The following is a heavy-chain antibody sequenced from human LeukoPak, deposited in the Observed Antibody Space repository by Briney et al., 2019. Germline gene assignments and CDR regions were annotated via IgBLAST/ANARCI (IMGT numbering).Heavy chain of an antibody. J-gene: IGHJ6*02. Sequence: GASVKVSCKASGYTFTSYYMHWVRQAPGQGLEWMGIINPSGGSTSYAQKFQGRVTMTRDTSTSTVYMELSSLRSGDTAVYYCARGSAGTSDYYYYGMDVWGQGTTVTVSS. CDR3: ARGSAGTSDYYYYGMDV. CDR1: GYTFTSYY. D-gene: IGHD6-13*01. V-gene: IGHV1-46*01. CDR2: INPSGGST.